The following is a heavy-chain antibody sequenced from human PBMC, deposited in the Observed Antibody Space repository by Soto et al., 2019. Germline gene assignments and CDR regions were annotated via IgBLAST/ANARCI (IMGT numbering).Heavy chain of an antibody. V-gene: IGHV1-69*06. CDR3: ARPRMATVTYNWFDP. CDR2: IIPIFGTA. Sequence: SVKVSCKASGGTFSSYAISWVRQAPGQGLEWMGGIIPIFGTANYAQKFQGRVTITADKSTSTAYMELSSLRSEDTAVYYCARPRMATVTYNWFDPWGQGTLVTVSS. D-gene: IGHD4-4*01. J-gene: IGHJ5*02. CDR1: GGTFSSYA.